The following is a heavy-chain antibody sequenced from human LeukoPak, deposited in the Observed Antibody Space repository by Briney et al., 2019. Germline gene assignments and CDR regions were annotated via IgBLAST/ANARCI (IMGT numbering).Heavy chain of an antibody. CDR2: ISSSGSTM. V-gene: IGHV3-48*03. J-gene: IGHJ4*02. D-gene: IGHD6-19*01. Sequence: QPGGSLRLSCGASGFTLGRYAMSGVRQAPGKGLEWVSYISSSGSTMYYAASVKGRFTISRDNAKNSLYLQMDSLRAEDTAVYYCARGLIVAGRTQLPPDYWGQGTLVTVSS. CDR3: ARGLIVAGRTQLPPDY. CDR1: GFTLGRYA.